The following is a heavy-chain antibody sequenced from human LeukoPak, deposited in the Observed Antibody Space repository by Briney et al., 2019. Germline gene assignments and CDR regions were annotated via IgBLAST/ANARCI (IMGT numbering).Heavy chain of an antibody. CDR1: GFIFSNYW. CDR2: IKQGGSEQ. CDR3: ARDASGTGGHDH. D-gene: IGHD3-10*01. J-gene: IGHJ4*02. V-gene: IGHV3-7*01. Sequence: GGSLRLSCAASGFIFSNYWMTWVRQAPGKGLEWVGNIKQGGSEQYYGDSVKGRFTISRDNAKNSLYLQMNTLRGEDTAVYYCARDASGTGGHDHWGQGTLVTVSS.